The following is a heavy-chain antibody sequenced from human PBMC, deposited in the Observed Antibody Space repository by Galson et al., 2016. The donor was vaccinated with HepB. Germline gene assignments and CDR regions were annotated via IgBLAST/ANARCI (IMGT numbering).Heavy chain of an antibody. D-gene: IGHD2-2*01. Sequence: LVKPTQTLTLTCTFSGFSLSTFGVGVGWIRQPPGRALEWLALIYWDDDKRYNPSLKGRLPITKDTSKNQVVLTMANVDPVDTATYYCAHRPADFGVCSTASCKADYFDYWGQGTLVTVSS. CDR3: AHRPADFGVCSTASCKADYFDY. CDR2: IYWDDDK. J-gene: IGHJ4*02. V-gene: IGHV2-5*02. CDR1: GFSLSTFGVG.